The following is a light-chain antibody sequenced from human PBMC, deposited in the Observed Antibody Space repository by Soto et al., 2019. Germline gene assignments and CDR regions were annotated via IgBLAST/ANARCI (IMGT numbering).Light chain of an antibody. CDR1: QSIGSW. Sequence: QMTQSPSTLSASVGDRVTITCRASQSIGSWLAWYQQKPGKAPKLLIYKASSLESGVPSRFSGSGSGTEFTLTISSLQPDDFATYYCQQYNSYWTFGQGTKVDIK. J-gene: IGKJ1*01. CDR2: KAS. CDR3: QQYNSYWT. V-gene: IGKV1-5*03.